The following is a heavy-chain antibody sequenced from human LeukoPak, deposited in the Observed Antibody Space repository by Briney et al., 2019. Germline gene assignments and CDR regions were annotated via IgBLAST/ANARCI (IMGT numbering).Heavy chain of an antibody. CDR2: MHNRGSS. V-gene: IGHV4-31*03. Sequence: SQTLSLTCTVSGDSISTGGFYWTWLRQHPGKGLEWIAYMHNRGSSYYNPSLQSRVAISIDASRNQFSLTLSSVTAADTAVFYCARFLFRGVGGYYFDYWGQGTLVTVSS. CDR3: ARFLFRGVGGYYFDY. CDR1: GDSISTGGFY. J-gene: IGHJ4*02. D-gene: IGHD3-10*01.